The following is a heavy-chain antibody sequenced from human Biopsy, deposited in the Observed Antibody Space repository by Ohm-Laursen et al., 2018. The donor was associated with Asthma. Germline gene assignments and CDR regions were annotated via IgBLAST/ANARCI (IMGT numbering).Heavy chain of an antibody. Sequence: SLRLSCAAPGFTVSTNGMSWVRQPPGKGLEWVSVIYSGGGTYYADSVQGRVTISRDNSKNTLSLQMHSLRAEDTAVYYCARGDSSNWSHYYFDYWGQGTLVTASS. CDR1: GFTVSTNG. D-gene: IGHD3-22*01. CDR3: ARGDSSNWSHYYFDY. J-gene: IGHJ4*02. CDR2: IYSGGGT. V-gene: IGHV3-53*01.